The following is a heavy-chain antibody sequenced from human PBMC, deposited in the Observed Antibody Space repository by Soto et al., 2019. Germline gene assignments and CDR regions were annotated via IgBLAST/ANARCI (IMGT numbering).Heavy chain of an antibody. Sequence: QVQLQESGPGLVKPSQTLSLTCTVSGGSISSDDYYWTWVRQPPGEGLEWIGYIYYTGKTNYNPSLDSRVTISIDTSNNRFSLRLNSVSAADTAVYYCAGDRSNSPDYFDYWGQGTLVTVSS. CDR3: AGDRSNSPDYFDY. CDR1: GGSISSDDYY. D-gene: IGHD1-1*01. CDR2: IYYTGKT. J-gene: IGHJ4*02. V-gene: IGHV4-30-4*01.